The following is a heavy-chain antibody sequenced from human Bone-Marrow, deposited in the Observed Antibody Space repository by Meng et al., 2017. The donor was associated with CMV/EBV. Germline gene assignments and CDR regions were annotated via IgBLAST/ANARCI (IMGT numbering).Heavy chain of an antibody. CDR3: ARSSGWSRFDY. Sequence: QVQLVQSAAEVEKSGASVNVYCKASGYTVTDYYIPWVRQAPGQWLEWMGWINPNDDTNYAQNFQGRVTRTRDMSINTVYMELSRLTSDDTAVYYCARSSGWSRFDYWGLGTLVTVSS. J-gene: IGHJ4*02. CDR2: INPNDDT. D-gene: IGHD6-19*01. CDR1: GYTVTDYY. V-gene: IGHV1-2*02.